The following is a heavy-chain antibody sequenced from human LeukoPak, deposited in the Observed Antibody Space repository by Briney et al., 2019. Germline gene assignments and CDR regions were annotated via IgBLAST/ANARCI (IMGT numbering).Heavy chain of an antibody. V-gene: IGHV4-59*01. J-gene: IGHJ4*02. CDR3: AGTYYYDSSGYYHYSL. CDR1: GGSISSYY. Sequence: SETLSLTCTVSGGSISSYYWSWIRQPPGKGLEWIGYIYYSGSTNYNPSLKSRVTISVDTSKDQFSLKLSSVTAADTAVYYCAGTYYYDSSGYYHYSLWGQGTLVTVSS. D-gene: IGHD3-22*01. CDR2: IYYSGST.